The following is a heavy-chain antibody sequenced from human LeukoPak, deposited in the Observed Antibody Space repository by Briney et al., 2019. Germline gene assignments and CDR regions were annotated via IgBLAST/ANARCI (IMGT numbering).Heavy chain of an antibody. CDR2: IIPILGIA. J-gene: IGHJ5*02. V-gene: IGHV1-69*04. CDR3: AREHNWNYNWFDP. D-gene: IGHD1-7*01. CDR1: GGTFSSYA. Sequence: SVKVSCKASGGTFSSYAISWVRQAPGQVLEWMGRIIPILGIANYAQKFQGRVTITADKSTSTAYMELSSLRSEDTAVYYCAREHNWNYNWFDPWGQGTLVTVSS.